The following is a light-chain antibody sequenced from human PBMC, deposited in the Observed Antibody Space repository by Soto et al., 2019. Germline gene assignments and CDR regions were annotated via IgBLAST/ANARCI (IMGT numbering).Light chain of an antibody. CDR1: SSDVGGYNY. J-gene: IGLJ1*01. V-gene: IGLV2-8*01. CDR2: EVI. CDR3: SSYAGSNNLGV. Sequence: QSALTQPPSASGSPGQSVTISCTGTSSDVGGYNYVSWYQQHPGKAPKLMIYEVIKRPSGVPDRFSGSKSGNTASLTVSGLQAEDEADYYCSSYAGSNNLGVFGTGTKVTVL.